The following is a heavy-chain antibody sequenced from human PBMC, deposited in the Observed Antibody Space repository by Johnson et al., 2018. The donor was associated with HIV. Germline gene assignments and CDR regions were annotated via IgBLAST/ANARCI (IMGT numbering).Heavy chain of an antibody. CDR3: TTGPPRIQLWLAHYDAFDI. J-gene: IGHJ3*02. D-gene: IGHD5-18*01. V-gene: IGHV3-15*01. Sequence: EQLVESGGGLVKPGGSLRLSCAASGFTFSNAWMSWVRQAPGKGLEWVGRIKSKTDGGTTDYAAPVKGRFTISRDDSKNTLYQQMNSLKTEDTAVYYCTTGPPRIQLWLAHYDAFDIWGQGTMVTVSS. CDR1: GFTFSNAW. CDR2: IKSKTDGGTT.